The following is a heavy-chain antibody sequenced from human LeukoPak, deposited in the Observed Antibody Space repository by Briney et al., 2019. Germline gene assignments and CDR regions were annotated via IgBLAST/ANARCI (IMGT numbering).Heavy chain of an antibody. CDR1: GYTFTSYD. CDR2: MNPNSGNT. Sequence: GASVKVSCKASGYTFTSYDINWVRQAPGQGLEWMGWMNPNSGNTGYAQKFQGRVTITRNTSISTAYMELSSLRSEDTAVYYCARLLSSGYYGHSYYFDYWGQGTLVTVSS. D-gene: IGHD3-22*01. CDR3: ARLLSSGYYGHSYYFDY. J-gene: IGHJ4*02. V-gene: IGHV1-8*03.